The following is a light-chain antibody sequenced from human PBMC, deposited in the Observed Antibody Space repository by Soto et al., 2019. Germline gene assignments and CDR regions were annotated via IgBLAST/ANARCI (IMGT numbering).Light chain of an antibody. J-gene: IGKJ2*01. CDR2: KVS. CDR3: MQGTHWPYT. Sequence: DVVMTQSPLSLPVTLGQPASISCRASRSLIYTDGNTYLNWFHQRPGQSPRRLFAKVSNRDSGVPDRFSGSGSVTDFTLKISRVDAEDVGLYYCMQGTHWPYTFGQGTKLEIK. V-gene: IGKV2-30*01. CDR1: RSLIYTDGNTY.